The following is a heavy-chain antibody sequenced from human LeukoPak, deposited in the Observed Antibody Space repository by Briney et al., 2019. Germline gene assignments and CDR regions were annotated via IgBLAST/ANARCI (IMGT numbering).Heavy chain of an antibody. CDR1: GFTFDNYA. J-gene: IGHJ4*02. Sequence: GGSLRLSCTASGFTFDNYAMIWVRQAPGKGLEWVSAIDAGGGSTYYAEPVKGRFTISRDNSRNTLYLQINSLRAGDTAVYYCANNEARAMALCLNWGQGTLVIVSS. V-gene: IGHV3-23*01. D-gene: IGHD5-18*01. CDR2: IDAGGGST. CDR3: ANNEARAMALCLN.